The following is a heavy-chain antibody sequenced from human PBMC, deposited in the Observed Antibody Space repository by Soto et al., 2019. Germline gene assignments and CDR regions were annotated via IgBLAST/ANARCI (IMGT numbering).Heavy chain of an antibody. CDR1: GFFISIGNY. D-gene: IGHD2-15*01. Sequence: AETLSITCAVSGFFISIGNYWGWIRKPPVKGLEWIGSIFHGGNTYYNPSLKSRVTISVDMSKNQFSLKLNSVTAADTAVYYCARARWYDAFDVWGQGTVVTVSS. V-gene: IGHV4-38-2*01. J-gene: IGHJ3*01. CDR3: ARARWYDAFDV. CDR2: IFHGGNT.